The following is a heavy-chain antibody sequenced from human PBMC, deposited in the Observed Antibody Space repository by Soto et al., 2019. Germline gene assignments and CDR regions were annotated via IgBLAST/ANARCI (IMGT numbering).Heavy chain of an antibody. J-gene: IGHJ4*02. CDR2: INPSGGST. Sequence: QVQLVQSGAEVKKPGASVKVSCKASGYTFTSYYMHWVRQAPGQGLEWMGIINPSGGSTSYAQKSQGRATMTRDPSTSTVHMELSSLRSEDTAVYYCASDFCIRTSCYLLAYWGQGTLVTVSS. CDR3: ASDFCIRTSCYLLAY. D-gene: IGHD2-2*01. V-gene: IGHV1-46*01. CDR1: GYTFTSYY.